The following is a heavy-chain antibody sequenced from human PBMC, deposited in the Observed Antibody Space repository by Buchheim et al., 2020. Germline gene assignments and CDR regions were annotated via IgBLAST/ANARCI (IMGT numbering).Heavy chain of an antibody. J-gene: IGHJ6*03. Sequence: QVQLVESGGGVVQPGRSLRLSCAASGFTFSSYGMHWVRQAPGKGLEWVAVIWYDGSNKYYADSVKGRFTISRDNSKNTLYLQMNSLRAEDTAVYYCARAGSRSVSELYYYYMDVWGKGTT. CDR3: ARAGSRSVSELYYYYMDV. V-gene: IGHV3-33*01. CDR2: IWYDGSNK. D-gene: IGHD3-10*01. CDR1: GFTFSSYG.